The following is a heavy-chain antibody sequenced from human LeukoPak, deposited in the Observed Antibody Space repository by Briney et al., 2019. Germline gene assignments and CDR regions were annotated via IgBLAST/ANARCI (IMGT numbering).Heavy chain of an antibody. V-gene: IGHV4-38-2*01. CDR3: ARQWELRLEFDY. Sequence: SETLSLTCAVSGYSISSGYYWGWIRPPPGKGLEWIGRMYDSGSTYYNPSLKSRVTISVDTSKNQFSLKLSSVTAADTAVYYCARQWELRLEFDYWGQGTLVTVSS. J-gene: IGHJ4*02. CDR1: GYSISSGYY. D-gene: IGHD1-26*01. CDR2: MYDSGST.